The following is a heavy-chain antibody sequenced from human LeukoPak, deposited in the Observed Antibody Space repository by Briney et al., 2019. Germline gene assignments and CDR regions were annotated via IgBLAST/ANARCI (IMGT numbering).Heavy chain of an antibody. J-gene: IGHJ4*02. CDR3: TRKVGATDFDY. V-gene: IGHV1-69*13. CDR1: GGTFSSYA. CDR2: IIPIFGTA. Sequence: ASVKVSCKASGGTFSSYAISWVRQAPGQGLEWMGGIIPIFGTANYAQKFQGRVTITADESTSTAYMELSSLRSEDTAVYYCTRKVGATDFDYWGQGTLVTVSS. D-gene: IGHD1-26*01.